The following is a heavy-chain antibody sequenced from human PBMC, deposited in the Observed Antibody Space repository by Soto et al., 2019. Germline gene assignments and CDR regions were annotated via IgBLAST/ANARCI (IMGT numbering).Heavy chain of an antibody. V-gene: IGHV4-34*01. D-gene: IGHD6-6*01. Sequence: QVQLQQWGAGLLKPSETLSLTCAVYGGSFSGYYWSWIRQPPGQGLEWIGEINHSGSTNYNPSLKSRVTISVDTSKNQFSLKLSSVTAADTAVYYCARDRGSSSPFDYWGQGTLVTVSS. CDR2: INHSGST. J-gene: IGHJ4*02. CDR3: ARDRGSSSPFDY. CDR1: GGSFSGYY.